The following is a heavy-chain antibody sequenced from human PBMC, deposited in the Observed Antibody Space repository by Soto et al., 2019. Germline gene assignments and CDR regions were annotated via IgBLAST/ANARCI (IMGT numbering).Heavy chain of an antibody. CDR1: GFTFSSYG. Sequence: QVQLVESGGGVVQPGRSLRLSCAASGFTFSSYGMHWVRQAPGKGLEWVAGISYDGSNKYYADSVKVRFTISRDNSKTTLYMQMNSLRDEDTAVYYCAKVSRVDADGDYFASSPHYYYDCMDVCGQGGTVTVS. CDR3: AKVSRVDADGDYFASSPHYYYDCMDV. V-gene: IGHV3-30*18. D-gene: IGHD4-17*01. J-gene: IGHJ6*02. CDR2: ISYDGSNK.